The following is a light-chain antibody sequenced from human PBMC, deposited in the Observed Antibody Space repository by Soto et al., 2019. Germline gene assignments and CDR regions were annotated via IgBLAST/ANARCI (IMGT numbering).Light chain of an antibody. CDR3: ATWDDSLNGVV. Sequence: QSVLTQSPSASGTPGQRVIISCSGSSSNIGSNTANWYQQLPGTAPKLLIYSSNQRPSGVPDRFSGSKSSTSASLAISGLQSEDEADYYCATWDDSLNGVVFGGGTKLTVL. V-gene: IGLV1-44*01. CDR1: SSNIGSNT. J-gene: IGLJ2*01. CDR2: SSN.